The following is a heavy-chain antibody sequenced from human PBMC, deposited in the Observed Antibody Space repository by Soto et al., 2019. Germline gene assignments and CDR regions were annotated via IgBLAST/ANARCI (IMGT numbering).Heavy chain of an antibody. CDR1: GGSFSGYY. CDR3: ARGVVAAARTGNYYYGMDV. J-gene: IGHJ6*02. D-gene: IGHD6-13*01. Sequence: PSETLSLTCAVYGGSFSGYYWSWIRQPPGKGLEWIGEINHSGSTNYNPSLKSRVTISVDTSKNQFSLKLSSVTAADTAVYYCARGVVAAARTGNYYYGMDVLVQGTTVT. CDR2: INHSGST. V-gene: IGHV4-34*01.